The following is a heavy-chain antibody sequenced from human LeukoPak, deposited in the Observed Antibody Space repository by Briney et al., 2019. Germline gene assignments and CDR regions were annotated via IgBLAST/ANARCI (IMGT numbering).Heavy chain of an antibody. CDR1: GFSFSRYA. CDR3: ARGLAGYSYGPYYGLDV. V-gene: IGHV3-30-3*01. D-gene: IGHD5-18*01. CDR2: ISHDGTYK. Sequence: GGSLRLSCAASGFSFSRYAMHWVRQAPGKGLEWVAVISHDGTYKFYTDSVKGRFTISRDDSKSTLYLQMNSLRDDDTAVHYCARGLAGYSYGPYYGLDVWGQGTTVTVSS. J-gene: IGHJ6*02.